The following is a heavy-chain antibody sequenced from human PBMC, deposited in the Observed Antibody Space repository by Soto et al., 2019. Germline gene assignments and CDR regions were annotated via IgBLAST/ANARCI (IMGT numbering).Heavy chain of an antibody. CDR2: IKPDNGNT. CDR3: ATSYDSGFDP. D-gene: IGHD5-12*01. V-gene: IGHV1-18*04. CDR1: GYPFSKYG. Sequence: QLQLVQSGGEVKKPGASVRVSCEAYGYPFSKYGISWIRQAPGQGLEWMGWIKPDNGNTDYAQKFQGRVTMTTDTSSNTAYMELRSLRSDDTAVYYCATSYDSGFDPCGQGTLVRVSS. J-gene: IGHJ5*02.